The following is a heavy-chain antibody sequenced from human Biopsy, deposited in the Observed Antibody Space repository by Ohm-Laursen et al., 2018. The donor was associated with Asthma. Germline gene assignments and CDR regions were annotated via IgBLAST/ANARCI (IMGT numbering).Heavy chain of an antibody. Sequence: SLRLSCSASGFSFSNFAIHWVRQAPGKGLEWVGVISKDASTQDYADSVKGRFTMARDNSKNTLDLQMNSLREEDTAVYYCVRDGTDDAFDIWGQGTVVSVSS. CDR3: VRDGTDDAFDI. CDR1: GFSFSNFA. J-gene: IGHJ3*02. D-gene: IGHD1-1*01. CDR2: ISKDASTQ. V-gene: IGHV3-30*01.